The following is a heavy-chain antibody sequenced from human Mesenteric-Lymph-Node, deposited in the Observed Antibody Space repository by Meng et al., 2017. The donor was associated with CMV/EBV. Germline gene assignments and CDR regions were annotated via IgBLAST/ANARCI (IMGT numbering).Heavy chain of an antibody. CDR2: ILYDGSNG. CDR1: GFTFSRNN. J-gene: IGHJ4*02. CDR3: AKDSGVETYYLDY. D-gene: IGHD3-3*01. V-gene: IGHV3-30*02. Sequence: LTGAASGFTFSRNNMHWVRQAPGKGRVGVAFILYDGSNGYYVESVKGRFTISRDNSKNTLYLQMNNLRPEDTALYFCAKDSGVETYYLDYWGQGTLVTVSS.